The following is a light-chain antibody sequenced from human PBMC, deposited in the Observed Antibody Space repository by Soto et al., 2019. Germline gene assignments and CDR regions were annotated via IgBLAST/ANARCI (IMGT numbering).Light chain of an antibody. CDR1: QSVSSSS. CDR3: QQYGSSPRT. Sequence: EIVLTQSPATLSSFPGDRVTLSCRASQSVSSSSLAWYQQKPGQAPRLLIYDASSRATGIPDRFSGSGSGTDFTLTISRLEPEDFAVYYCQQYGSSPRTFGQGTKVDIK. V-gene: IGKV3-20*01. CDR2: DAS. J-gene: IGKJ1*01.